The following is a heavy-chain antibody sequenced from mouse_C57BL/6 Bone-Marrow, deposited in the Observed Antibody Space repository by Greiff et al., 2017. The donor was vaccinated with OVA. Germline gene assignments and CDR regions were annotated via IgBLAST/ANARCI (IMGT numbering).Heavy chain of an antibody. V-gene: IGHV1-72*01. CDR1: GYTFTSYW. D-gene: IGHD2-5*01. CDR2: IDPNSGGT. CDR3: ARSVEGYYSNYVGY. J-gene: IGHJ2*01. Sequence: VQLQQPGTELVKPGASVKLSCKASGYTFTSYWMHWVKQRPGQGLEWIGRIDPNSGGTKYNEKFKSKATLTVDKPSSTAYMQLSSLTSEDSAVYYCARSVEGYYSNYVGYWGQGTTLTVSS.